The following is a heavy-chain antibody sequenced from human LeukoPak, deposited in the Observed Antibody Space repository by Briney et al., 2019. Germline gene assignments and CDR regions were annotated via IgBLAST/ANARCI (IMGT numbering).Heavy chain of an antibody. Sequence: GGSLRLSCAASGFIFSSYTMNWVRQAPGKGPEWVSSITTSGSYLYYADSVKGRFTISRDNAKNSLYLQMNSLRDEDTAVYYCATVWGSYRDRKAYFDFWGQGTLVTVSS. J-gene: IGHJ4*02. D-gene: IGHD3-16*02. CDR3: ATVWGSYRDRKAYFDF. V-gene: IGHV3-21*01. CDR2: ITTSGSYL. CDR1: GFIFSSYT.